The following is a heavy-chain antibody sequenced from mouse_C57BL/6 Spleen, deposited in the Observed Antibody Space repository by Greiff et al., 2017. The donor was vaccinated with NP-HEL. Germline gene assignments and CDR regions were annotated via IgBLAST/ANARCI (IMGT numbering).Heavy chain of an antibody. J-gene: IGHJ4*01. CDR1: GYSFTDYN. D-gene: IGHD6-2*01. V-gene: IGHV1-39*01. CDR2: INPNYGTT. CDR3: ARCVSGIAMDY. Sequence: VHVKQSGPELVKPGASVKISCKASGYSFTDYNMNWVKQSNGKSLEWIGVINPNYGTTSYNQKFKGKATLTVDQSSSTTYMQLNSLTSEDSAVYYCARCVSGIAMDYWGQGTSVTVSS.